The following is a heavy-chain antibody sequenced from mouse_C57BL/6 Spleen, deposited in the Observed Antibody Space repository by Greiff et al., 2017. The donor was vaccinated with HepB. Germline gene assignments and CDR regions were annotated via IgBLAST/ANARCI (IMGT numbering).Heavy chain of an antibody. CDR1: GYTFTSYW. V-gene: IGHV1-59*01. CDR2: IDPSDSYT. Sequence: VQLQQSGAELVRPGTSVKLSCKASGYTFTSYWMHWVKQRPGQGLEWIGVIDPSDSYTNYNQKFKGKATLTVDTSSSTAYMQLSSLTSEDSAVYYCAYYSNYGAYWGQGTLVTVSA. J-gene: IGHJ3*01. CDR3: AYYSNYGAY. D-gene: IGHD2-5*01.